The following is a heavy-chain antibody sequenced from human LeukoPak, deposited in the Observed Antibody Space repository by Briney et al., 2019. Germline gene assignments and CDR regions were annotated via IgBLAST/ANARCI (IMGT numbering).Heavy chain of an antibody. V-gene: IGHV3-7*01. CDR1: GFTFSIYW. CDR2: IKQDGSEK. D-gene: IGHD3-22*01. CDR3: ARVGIAYYYDSSGYYTDF. Sequence: GGSLRLSCAASGFTFSIYWMSWVRQAPGKGLEWVANIKQDGSEKYYVDSVKGRFTISRDSAKNSLYLQMNSLRAEDTAVYYCARVGIAYYYDSSGYYTDFWGQGTLVTVSS. J-gene: IGHJ4*02.